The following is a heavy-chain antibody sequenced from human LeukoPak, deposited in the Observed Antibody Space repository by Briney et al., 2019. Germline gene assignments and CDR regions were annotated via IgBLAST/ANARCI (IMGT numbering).Heavy chain of an antibody. V-gene: IGHV3-21*01. CDR2: ISSSSSYI. CDR1: GFTFSSYC. J-gene: IGHJ5*02. CDR3: ARDLEPASISNWFDP. D-gene: IGHD2-2*01. Sequence: GGSLRLSCAASGFTFSSYCMNWARQAPGKGLEWVSSISSSSSYIYYADSVKGRFTISRDNAKNSLYLQMNSLRAEDTAVYYCARDLEPASISNWFDPWGQGTLVTVSS.